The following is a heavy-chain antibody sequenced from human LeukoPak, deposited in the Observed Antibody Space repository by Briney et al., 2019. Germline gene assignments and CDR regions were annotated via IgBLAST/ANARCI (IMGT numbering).Heavy chain of an antibody. D-gene: IGHD3-3*01. V-gene: IGHV3-23*01. CDR3: AKDRGLRFLEWFFDY. J-gene: IGHJ4*02. Sequence: PGGSLRLSCAASGFTLRTYAMSWVRQAPGKGLEWVSAISGSDGSTYYADPVKGRFTISRDNSKNTLYLQMNSLRAEDTAVYYCAKDRGLRFLEWFFDYWGQGTLVTVSS. CDR1: GFTLRTYA. CDR2: ISGSDGST.